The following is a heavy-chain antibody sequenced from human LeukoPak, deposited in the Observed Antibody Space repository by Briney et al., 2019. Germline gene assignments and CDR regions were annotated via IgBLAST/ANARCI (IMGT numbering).Heavy chain of an antibody. Sequence: ASVKVSCKASGYTFSSYGISWVRHAPGQGLEWMGWISAYNGNTSCAQKLQGRVTMTTDTSTSTAYMELRSLRSDDTAVYYCARDTLRPYYDFWSGYYEDYYYGMDVWGQGTTVTVSS. CDR2: ISAYNGNT. CDR1: GYTFSSYG. D-gene: IGHD3-3*01. CDR3: ARDTLRPYYDFWSGYYEDYYYGMDV. V-gene: IGHV1-18*01. J-gene: IGHJ6*02.